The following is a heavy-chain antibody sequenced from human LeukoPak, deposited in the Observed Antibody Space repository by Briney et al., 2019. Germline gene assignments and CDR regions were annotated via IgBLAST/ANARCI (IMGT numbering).Heavy chain of an antibody. V-gene: IGHV4-34*01. J-gene: IGHJ6*02. CDR2: INHSGST. CDR1: GGSFSGYY. D-gene: IGHD3-10*01. Sequence: SETLSLTCAVYGGSFSGYYWSWIRQPPGKGLEWIGEINHSGSTNYNPSLKSRVTISVDTSKNQFSLKLSSVTAADTAVYYCARDGSGSYYNVYYYYGMDVWGQGTTVTVSS. CDR3: ARDGSGSYYNVYYYYGMDV.